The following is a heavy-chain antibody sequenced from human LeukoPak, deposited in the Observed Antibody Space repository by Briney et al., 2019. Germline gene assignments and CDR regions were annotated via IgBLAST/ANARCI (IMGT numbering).Heavy chain of an antibody. Sequence: SETLSLTCAVYGGSFSGYYWSWIRQPPGKGLEWIGEINHSGSTNYNPSLKSRVTISVDTSKNQFSLKLSSVTAADTAVYYCARGSVTNWFDPWGQGTLVTVSS. CDR1: GGSFSGYY. CDR3: ARGSVTNWFDP. CDR2: INHSGST. V-gene: IGHV4-34*01. J-gene: IGHJ5*02.